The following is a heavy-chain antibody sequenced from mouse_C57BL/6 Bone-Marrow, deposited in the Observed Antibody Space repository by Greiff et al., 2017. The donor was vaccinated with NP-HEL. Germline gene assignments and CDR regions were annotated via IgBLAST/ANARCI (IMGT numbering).Heavy chain of an antibody. Sequence: VQLQQSGPELVKPGASVKISCKASGYAFSSSWMNWVKQRPGKGLEWIGRIYPGDGDTNYNGKFKGKATLTADKSSSTAYMQLSSLTSEDSAVYFCASEKTLFAYWGQGTLVTVSA. CDR3: ASEKTLFAY. J-gene: IGHJ3*01. V-gene: IGHV1-82*01. CDR2: IYPGDGDT. CDR1: GYAFSSSW.